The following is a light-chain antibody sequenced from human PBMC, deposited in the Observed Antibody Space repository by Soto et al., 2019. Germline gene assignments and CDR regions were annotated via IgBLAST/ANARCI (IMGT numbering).Light chain of an antibody. CDR1: SSDVGGYTS. Sequence: QSALTQPASVSGSPGQTITISCTGPSSDVGGYTSVSWYQQHPGKAPKRLIYDVTYRPSGVSTRFSGSKSGNTASLTISGLQAEDEADYYCSSFTSSILVFGGWTKLTVL. CDR2: DVT. J-gene: IGLJ3*02. CDR3: SSFTSSILV. V-gene: IGLV2-14*01.